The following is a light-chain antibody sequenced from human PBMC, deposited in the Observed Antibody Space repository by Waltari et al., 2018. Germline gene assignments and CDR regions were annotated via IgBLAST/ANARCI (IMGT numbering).Light chain of an antibody. Sequence: QSALTQPRSVSGSPGQSVPISCTGTTDAYVCLYHHHPGKAPKLIIYAVIKRPPGVPDRFSASKSGNTASLTISGLHDDDEADYYCCSSGGIYVFGTVTKVTVL. J-gene: IGLJ1*01. CDR2: AVI. CDR1: TDAY. CDR3: CSSGGIYV. V-gene: IGLV2-11*01.